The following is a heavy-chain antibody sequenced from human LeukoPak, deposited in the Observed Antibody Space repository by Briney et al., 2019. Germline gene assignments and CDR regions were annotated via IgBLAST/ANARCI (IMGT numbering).Heavy chain of an antibody. CDR1: GCTFTSYG. J-gene: IGHJ4*02. CDR3: ARDLGRSSSWYKGDY. V-gene: IGHV1-18*01. CDR2: ISAYNGNT. Sequence: ASVKVSCKASGCTFTSYGISWVRQAPGQGLEWMGWISAYNGNTNYAQKLQGRVTMTTDTSTSTAYMELRSLRSDDTAVYYCARDLGRSSSWYKGDYWGQGTLVTVSS. D-gene: IGHD6-13*01.